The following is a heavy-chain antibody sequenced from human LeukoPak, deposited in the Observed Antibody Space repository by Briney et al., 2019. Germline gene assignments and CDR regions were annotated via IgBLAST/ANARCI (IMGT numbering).Heavy chain of an antibody. V-gene: IGHV1-2*02. Sequence: GASVKVSCKASGYTFTGSYMHWVRQAPGQGLEWMGWINPNSGGTNYAQKFQGRVTMTRDTSISTAYMELSRLRSDDTAVYYCAREWELHADAFDIWGQGTMVTVSS. CDR2: INPNSGGT. J-gene: IGHJ3*02. CDR1: GYTFTGSY. D-gene: IGHD1-26*01. CDR3: AREWELHADAFDI.